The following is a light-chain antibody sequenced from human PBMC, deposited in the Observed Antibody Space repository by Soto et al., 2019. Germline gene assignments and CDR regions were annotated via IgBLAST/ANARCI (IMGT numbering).Light chain of an antibody. V-gene: IGKV3-11*01. Sequence: EIVLTQSPATLSLSPGERATLSCRASQSVSSYLAWYQQKPGQAPRLLIYDASNRATGIPARFSGSGSGTDFTLTISSLQSEDFALYYCQQYNSWPPITFGQGTRLEIK. CDR1: QSVSSY. CDR2: DAS. J-gene: IGKJ5*01. CDR3: QQYNSWPPIT.